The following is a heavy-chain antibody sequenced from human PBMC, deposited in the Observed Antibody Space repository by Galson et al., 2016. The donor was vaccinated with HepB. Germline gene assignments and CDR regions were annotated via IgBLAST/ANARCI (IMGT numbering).Heavy chain of an antibody. V-gene: IGHV3-23*01. D-gene: IGHD3-10*01. Sequence: SLRLSCAASGFTFSTYAMSWVRQAPGRRLEWVAAISGSDDGTYHADSVRSRFIISRDNFKNTLYLQMNNLRVEDTARYYCVTWYYYHSGTWFDPWGRGTLVTVSS. CDR1: GFTFSTYA. CDR2: ISGSDDGT. CDR3: VTWYYYHSGTWFDP. J-gene: IGHJ5*02.